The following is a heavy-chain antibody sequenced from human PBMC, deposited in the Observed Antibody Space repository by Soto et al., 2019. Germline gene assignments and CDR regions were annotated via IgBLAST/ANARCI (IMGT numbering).Heavy chain of an antibody. CDR1: GYSFTSYW. CDR2: ISAYNGNT. V-gene: IGHV1-18*04. J-gene: IGHJ4*02. Sequence: PGESLKISCKGSGYSFTSYWISWVRQAPGQGLEWMGWISAYNGNTNYAQKLQGRVTMTTDTSTSTAYMELRSLRSDDTAVYYCARVRSGYYFDYWGQGTLVTVSS. CDR3: ARVRSGYYFDY. D-gene: IGHD3-10*01.